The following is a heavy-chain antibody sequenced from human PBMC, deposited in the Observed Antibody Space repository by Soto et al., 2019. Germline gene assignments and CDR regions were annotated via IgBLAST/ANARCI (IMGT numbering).Heavy chain of an antibody. CDR2: INHSGST. Sequence: SETLSLTCAVYGGSFSCYYWSWIRQPPGKGLEWIGEINHSGSTNYNPSLKSRVTISVDTSKNQFSLKLSSVTAADTAVYYCARGRSGSFGMWGQGTLVTVSS. CDR1: GGSFSCYY. V-gene: IGHV4-34*01. J-gene: IGHJ4*02. D-gene: IGHD1-26*01. CDR3: ARGRSGSFGM.